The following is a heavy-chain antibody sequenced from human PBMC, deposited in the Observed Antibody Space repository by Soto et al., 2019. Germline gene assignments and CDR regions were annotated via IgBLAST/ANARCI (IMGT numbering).Heavy chain of an antibody. J-gene: IGHJ3*02. CDR1: GLTFSKHW. D-gene: IGHD3-10*01. Sequence: GGSLRLSCAASGLTFSKHWMHWVRQAPGQGLVWVSRTKTDGSTSYADSVKGRFTISRDNAKNTLYLEMNSLRAEDTAVYYCARDMRAVPWYGGVSSAFDMWGQGTMVTVSS. CDR3: ARDMRAVPWYGGVSSAFDM. CDR2: TKTDGST. V-gene: IGHV3-74*01.